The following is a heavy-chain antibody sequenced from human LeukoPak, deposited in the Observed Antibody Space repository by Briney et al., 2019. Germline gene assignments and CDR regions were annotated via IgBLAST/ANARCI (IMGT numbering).Heavy chain of an antibody. CDR3: ASWGYWGGDCYSFDY. Sequence: ASVKVSCKASGYTFTGYYMHWVRQAPGQGLEWMGRINPNSGGTNYAQKFQGRATMTRDTSISTAYMELSRLRSDDTAVYYCASWGYWGGDCYSFDYWGQGTLVTVSS. CDR1: GYTFTGYY. V-gene: IGHV1-2*06. CDR2: INPNSGGT. D-gene: IGHD2-21*02. J-gene: IGHJ4*02.